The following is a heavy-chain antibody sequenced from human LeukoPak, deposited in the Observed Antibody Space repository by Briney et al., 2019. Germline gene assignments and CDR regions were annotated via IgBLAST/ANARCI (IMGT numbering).Heavy chain of an antibody. CDR3: ARGGRYCSGGSCYGYYFDY. D-gene: IGHD2-15*01. CDR2: INHRGST. Sequence: SETLLITCADYGGSFSGYYWSCIRQPAGKGLEWIGEINHRGSTNYQPPIKRGATISVDTSKDQFSLKLSSVTAADTAVYYCARGGRYCSGGSCYGYYFDYWGQGTLVTVSS. CDR1: GGSFSGYY. V-gene: IGHV4-34*01. J-gene: IGHJ4*02.